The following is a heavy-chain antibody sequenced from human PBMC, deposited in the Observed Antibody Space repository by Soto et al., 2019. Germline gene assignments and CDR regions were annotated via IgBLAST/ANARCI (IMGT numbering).Heavy chain of an antibody. D-gene: IGHD2-2*01. CDR3: ARAGLVVWYYYGMDV. J-gene: IGHJ6*02. CDR2: MNPNTGNT. CDR1: GYTFTSYD. Sequence: QVQLVQSGAEVKKPGASVKVSCKASGYTFTSYDINWVRQATGQGLEWMGWMNPNTGNTGYAQKVQGRVTMTRKTSKSTAYMELSILRSEDTAVYYCARAGLVVWYYYGMDVWGQGTTVTVSS. V-gene: IGHV1-8*01.